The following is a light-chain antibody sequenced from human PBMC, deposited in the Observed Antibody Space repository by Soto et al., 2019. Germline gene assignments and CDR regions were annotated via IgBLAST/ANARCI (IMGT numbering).Light chain of an antibody. CDR3: QQRSNWPT. J-gene: IGKJ5*01. Sequence: EIVFTQSPATLSLSPGERATLSCRASQSISFYLTWYQHKPGQAPRLLIYDASNTATGIPARFSGSGYGTDFTLTISSLEPEDFAVYYCQQRSNWPTFGQGTRLEIK. CDR1: QSISFY. CDR2: DAS. V-gene: IGKV3-11*01.